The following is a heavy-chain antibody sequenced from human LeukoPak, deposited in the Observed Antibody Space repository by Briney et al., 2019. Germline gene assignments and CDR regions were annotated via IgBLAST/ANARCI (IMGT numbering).Heavy chain of an antibody. J-gene: IGHJ5*02. V-gene: IGHV3-30-3*01. Sequence: GSLRLSCAASGFTFSSYAMHWVRQAPGKGLEWVAVISYDGSNKYYADSVKGRFTISRDNSKNTLYLQMNSLRAEDTAVYYCARDRRDVKNWFDPWGQGTLVTVSS. CDR1: GFTFSSYA. CDR3: ARDRRDVKNWFDP. CDR2: ISYDGSNK.